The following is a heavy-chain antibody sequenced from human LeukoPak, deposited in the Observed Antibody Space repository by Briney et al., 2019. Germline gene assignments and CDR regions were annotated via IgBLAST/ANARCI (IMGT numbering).Heavy chain of an antibody. D-gene: IGHD2-21*02. CDR3: ARSDCGGDCHLLDY. J-gene: IGHJ4*02. CDR1: GFTFSTYA. CDR2: FVGSGGTI. V-gene: IGHV3-23*01. Sequence: GGSLRLSCAASGFTFSTYAMSWVRQAPGKGLEWVSHFVGSGGTIFYADSVKGRFTISRDNSKNTLYLQMNSLRADDTALYYCARSDCGGDCHLLDYWGQGTLVTVSS.